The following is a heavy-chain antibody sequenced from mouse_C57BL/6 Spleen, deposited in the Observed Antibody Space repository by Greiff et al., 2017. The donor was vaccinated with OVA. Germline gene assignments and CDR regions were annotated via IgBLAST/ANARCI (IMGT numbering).Heavy chain of an antibody. CDR3: ASRGDSSGYYFDY. CDR2: INPGSGGT. Sequence: QVQLQQSGAELVRPGPSVKVSCKASGYAFTNYLIEWVKQRPGQGLEWIGVINPGSGGTNYNEKFKGKATLTADKSSSTAYMQRSSLTSEDSAVDFCASRGDSSGYYFDYWGQGTTLTVSS. J-gene: IGHJ2*01. CDR1: GYAFTNYL. D-gene: IGHD3-2*02. V-gene: IGHV1-54*01.